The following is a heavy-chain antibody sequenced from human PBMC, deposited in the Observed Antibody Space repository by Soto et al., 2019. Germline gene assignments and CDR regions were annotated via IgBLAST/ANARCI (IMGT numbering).Heavy chain of an antibody. J-gene: IGHJ4*02. CDR2: ISWDGGST. D-gene: IGHD6-6*01. Sequence: GGSLRLSCAASGFTFDDYTMHWIRQAPGKGLEWVSLISWDGGSTYYADSVKGRFTISRDNSKNSLYLQMNSLRTEDTALYYCVLAAHSAEFDYWGQGTLVTVSS. CDR3: VLAAHSAEFDY. V-gene: IGHV3-43*01. CDR1: GFTFDDYT.